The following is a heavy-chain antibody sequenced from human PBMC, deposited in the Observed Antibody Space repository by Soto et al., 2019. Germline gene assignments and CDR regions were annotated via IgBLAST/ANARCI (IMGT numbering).Heavy chain of an antibody. J-gene: IGHJ4*02. CDR1: GFTFSSYA. V-gene: IGHV3-23*01. CDR2: ISGSGGST. CDR3: ASGRYSSGWYSV. D-gene: IGHD6-19*01. Sequence: GGSLRLSCAASGFTFSSYAMSWVRQAPGKGLEWVSAISGSGGSTYYADSVKGRFTISRDNSKNTLYLQMNSLRAEDTAVYYCASGRYSSGWYSVWGQGTLVTVSS.